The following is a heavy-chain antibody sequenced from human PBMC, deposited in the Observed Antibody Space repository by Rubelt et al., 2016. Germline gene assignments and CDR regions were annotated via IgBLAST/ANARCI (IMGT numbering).Heavy chain of an antibody. J-gene: IGHJ4*02. D-gene: IGHD6-13*01. Sequence: QLQLQESGPGLVKPSETLSLTCTVSGGSISSSSYYWGWIRQPPGKGLEWIGYIYYSGGTNYNPSLKSRVTISVDTSQSQFSLKLSSVTAADTAIYYCASSSYSSSWGYFDSWGQGSLVTVSS. CDR2: IYYSGGT. CDR3: ASSSYSSSWGYFDS. V-gene: IGHV4-61*05. CDR1: GGSISSSSYY.